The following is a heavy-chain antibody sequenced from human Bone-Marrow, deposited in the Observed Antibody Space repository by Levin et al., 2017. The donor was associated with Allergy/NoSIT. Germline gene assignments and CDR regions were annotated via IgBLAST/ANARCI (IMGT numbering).Heavy chain of an antibody. CDR3: AKPPEGTYGDYILFDY. CDR2: ISGSGGST. V-gene: IGHV3-23*01. Sequence: PGGSLRLSCAASGFTFSSYAMSWVRQAPGKGLEWVSAISGSGGSTYYADSVKGRFTISRDNSKNTLYLQMNSLRAEDTAVYYCAKPPEGTYGDYILFDYWGQGTLVTVSS. CDR1: GFTFSSYA. J-gene: IGHJ4*02. D-gene: IGHD4-17*01.